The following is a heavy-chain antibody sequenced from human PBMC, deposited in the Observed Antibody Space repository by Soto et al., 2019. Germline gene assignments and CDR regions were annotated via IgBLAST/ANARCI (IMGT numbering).Heavy chain of an antibody. Sequence: EVQLVESGGGLVKPGGSLRLSCAASGFTFSSYSMNWVRQAPGKGLEWVSSISSSSSYIYYADSVKGRFTISRDNAKNALYLQMNSLIAEDTAVYYCARGANYYDSSGYCGYWGQGTLVTVSS. V-gene: IGHV3-21*01. CDR2: ISSSSSYI. CDR1: GFTFSSYS. D-gene: IGHD3-22*01. CDR3: ARGANYYDSSGYCGY. J-gene: IGHJ4*02.